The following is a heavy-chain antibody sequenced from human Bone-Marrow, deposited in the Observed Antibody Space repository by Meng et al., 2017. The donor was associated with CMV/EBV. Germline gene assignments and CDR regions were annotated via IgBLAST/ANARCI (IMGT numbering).Heavy chain of an antibody. Sequence: GESLKIPCAASGFTFSDYYMSWIRQAPGKGLEWVSYISSSGSTIYYADSVKGRFTISRDNAKNSLYLQMNSLRAEDTAVYYCASNKHYYDSSGLNIDYWGQGTLVTVSS. D-gene: IGHD3-22*01. CDR1: GFTFSDYY. J-gene: IGHJ4*02. CDR2: ISSSGSTI. V-gene: IGHV3-11*01. CDR3: ASNKHYYDSSGLNIDY.